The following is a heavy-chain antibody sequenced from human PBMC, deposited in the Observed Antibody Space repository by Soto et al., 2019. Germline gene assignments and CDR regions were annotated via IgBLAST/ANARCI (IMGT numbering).Heavy chain of an antibody. D-gene: IGHD6-13*01. CDR1: GGSMIAYY. V-gene: IGHV4-59*01. CDR3: ARVRGTAGKRYFDY. CDR2: TYYSGST. Sequence: SETLSLTCTVSGGSMIAYYWNWMRQPPGKGLQWIGYTYYSGSTTYNPSLRSRVTISVDSSKNQFSLKLDSVTPADTAVYYCARVRGTAGKRYFDYWGPGTLVTVSS. J-gene: IGHJ4*02.